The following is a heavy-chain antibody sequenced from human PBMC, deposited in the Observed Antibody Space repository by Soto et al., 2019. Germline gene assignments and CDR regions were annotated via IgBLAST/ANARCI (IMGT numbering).Heavy chain of an antibody. D-gene: IGHD2-2*01. CDR1: GFTFSSYA. Sequence: GGSLRLSCAASGFTFSSYAMSWVRQAPGKGLEWVSAISGSGGSTYYADSVKGWFTISRDNSKNTLYLQMNRLTAEDTAVYYCAKGGLPAAIYIRPLTMDVWGKGTTVTVSS. CDR3: AKGGLPAAIYIRPLTMDV. V-gene: IGHV3-23*01. J-gene: IGHJ6*04. CDR2: ISGSGGST.